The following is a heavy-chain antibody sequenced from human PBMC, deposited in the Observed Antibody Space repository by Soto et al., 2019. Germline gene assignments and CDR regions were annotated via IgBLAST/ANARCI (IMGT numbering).Heavy chain of an antibody. J-gene: IGHJ4*02. D-gene: IGHD3-22*01. Sequence: GASVKVSCKASGYTFTSYAMHWVRQAPGQRLEWMGWINTGNGNTKYSQKFLGRATITRDTSASTAYMELSSLRSEDTAVYYCARADTYYYDSSGYYLDYWGQGTLVTVSS. CDR2: INTGNGNT. CDR1: GYTFTSYA. V-gene: IGHV1-3*04. CDR3: ARADTYYYDSSGYYLDY.